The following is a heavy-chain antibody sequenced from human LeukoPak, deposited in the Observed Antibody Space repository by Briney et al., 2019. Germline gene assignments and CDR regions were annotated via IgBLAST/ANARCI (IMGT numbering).Heavy chain of an antibody. Sequence: SETLSLTCTVSGGSISSSSYYWGWIRQPPGKGLEWIGSIYYSGSTYYNPSLKSRVTISVDTSKNQFSLKLSSVTAADTAVYYCARQGLRSLEWLPDDAFDIWGQGTMVTVSS. D-gene: IGHD3-3*01. V-gene: IGHV4-39*01. CDR2: IYYSGST. CDR1: GGSISSSSYY. CDR3: ARQGLRSLEWLPDDAFDI. J-gene: IGHJ3*02.